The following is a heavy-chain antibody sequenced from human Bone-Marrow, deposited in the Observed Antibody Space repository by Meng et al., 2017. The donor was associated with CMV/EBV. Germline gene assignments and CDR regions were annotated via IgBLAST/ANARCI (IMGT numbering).Heavy chain of an antibody. Sequence: ASVKVSCKASGYTFTSYGISWVRQAPGQGLEWMGWIGAYNGNTNYAQKLQGRVTMTTDTSTSTAYMELRSLRSDDTAVYYCARVSRGSSWTTNWFDPWGQGTLVTVSS. V-gene: IGHV1-18*01. D-gene: IGHD6-13*01. CDR2: IGAYNGNT. J-gene: IGHJ5*02. CDR3: ARVSRGSSWTTNWFDP. CDR1: GYTFTSYG.